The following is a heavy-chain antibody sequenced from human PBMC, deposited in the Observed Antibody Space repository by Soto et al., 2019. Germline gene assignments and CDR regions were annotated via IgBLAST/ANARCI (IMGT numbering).Heavy chain of an antibody. CDR1: GFIFSNYA. CDR3: AKSPGSHSYYAMDV. J-gene: IGHJ6*02. Sequence: EVQVLESGGGLVQPGGSLRLSCAASGFIFSNYAFNWVRQAPGKGLEWVSGISYSGGSTNYADSVKGRFTFSRDNSKNTLYLQMDSLRAEDTAVYYCAKSPGSHSYYAMDVWGQGTTVTVSS. V-gene: IGHV3-23*01. CDR2: ISYSGGST.